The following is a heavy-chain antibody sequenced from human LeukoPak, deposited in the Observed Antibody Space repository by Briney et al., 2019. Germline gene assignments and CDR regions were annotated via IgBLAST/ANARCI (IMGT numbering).Heavy chain of an antibody. CDR1: GFTFSSYS. CDR2: ISSGSSTI. J-gene: IGHJ4*02. V-gene: IGHV3-48*04. Sequence: GGSLRLSCAASGFTFSSYSMNWVRQAPGKGLEWVSYISSGSSTIYYADSVKGRFTISRDNAKNSLYLQMNSLRAEDTAVYYCARAPHPDYWGQGTLVTVSS. CDR3: ARAPHPDY.